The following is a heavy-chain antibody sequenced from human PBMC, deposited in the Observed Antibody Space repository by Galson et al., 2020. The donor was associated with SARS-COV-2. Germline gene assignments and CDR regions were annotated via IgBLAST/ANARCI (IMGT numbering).Heavy chain of an antibody. CDR1: GFTFSSYG. Sequence: GGSLRLSCAASGFTFSSYGMHWVRQAPGKGLEWVAVIWSDGSNKYYADSVKGRFTISRDNSKNTLYLQMNSLRAEDTAVYYCASEKPGIAVAGYYYYYGMDVWGQGTTVTVSS. J-gene: IGHJ6*02. D-gene: IGHD6-19*01. CDR3: ASEKPGIAVAGYYYYYGMDV. CDR2: IWSDGSNK. V-gene: IGHV3-33*01.